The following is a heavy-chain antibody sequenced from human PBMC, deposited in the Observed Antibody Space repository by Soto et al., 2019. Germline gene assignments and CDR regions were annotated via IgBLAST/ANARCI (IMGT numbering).Heavy chain of an antibody. CDR3: ARDLDGSGSYFTGY. Sequence: ASVKVSCKASGYTFTSCGISWVRQAPGQGLEWMGWINPYNGNTNYAQKFQGRVTVTTDTSTSTAYMELRSLTSDDTAVYYCARDLDGSGSYFTGYWGQGTLVTVSS. V-gene: IGHV1-18*01. CDR1: GYTFTSCG. J-gene: IGHJ4*02. D-gene: IGHD3-10*01. CDR2: INPYNGNT.